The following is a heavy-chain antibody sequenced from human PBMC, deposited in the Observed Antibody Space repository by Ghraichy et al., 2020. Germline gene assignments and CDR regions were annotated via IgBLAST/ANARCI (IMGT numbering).Heavy chain of an antibody. CDR3: ARDNSNWALGV. Sequence: ASVKVSCKASGYTFIRNNMHWVRQAPGHGLEWMGIINPKGGATSYAQKFQGRVTISRDTSTSTVYIELSSLRSDDTAVYYCARDNSNWALGVWGQGTTIIVSS. CDR1: GYTFIRNN. D-gene: IGHD7-27*01. J-gene: IGHJ6*02. V-gene: IGHV1-46*01. CDR2: INPKGGAT.